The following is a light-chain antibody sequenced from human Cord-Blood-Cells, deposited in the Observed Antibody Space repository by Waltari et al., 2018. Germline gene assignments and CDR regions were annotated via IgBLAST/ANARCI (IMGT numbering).Light chain of an antibody. CDR1: SSDVGSYNL. V-gene: IGLV2-23*01. CDR3: CSYAGSLWV. J-gene: IGLJ3*02. CDR2: EGS. Sequence: QSALTQPASVSGSPGQSITISCTGTSSDVGSYNLVSWYQQRPGKAPKLMIYEGSKRPSGVSNRFSGSKSGNTASLTISGLQTEDEADYYCCSYAGSLWVFGGGTKLTVL.